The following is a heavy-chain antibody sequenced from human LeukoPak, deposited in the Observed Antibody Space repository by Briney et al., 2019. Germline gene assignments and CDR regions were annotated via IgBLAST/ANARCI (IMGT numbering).Heavy chain of an antibody. CDR3: ARLRGYYDSSGNRRDY. D-gene: IGHD3-22*01. CDR1: GGSISSYY. V-gene: IGHV4-59*12. Sequence: SETLSLTCTVSGGSISSYYWSWIRQPPGKGLEWIGYIYYSGSTNYNPSLKSRVTISVDTSKNQFSLKLSSVTAADTAVYYCARLRGYYDSSGNRRDYWGQGTLVTVSS. J-gene: IGHJ4*02. CDR2: IYYSGST.